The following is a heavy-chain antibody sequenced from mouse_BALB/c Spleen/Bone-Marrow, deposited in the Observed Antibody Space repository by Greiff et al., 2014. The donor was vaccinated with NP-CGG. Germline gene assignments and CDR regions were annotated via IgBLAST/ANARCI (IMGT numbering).Heavy chain of an antibody. J-gene: IGHJ1*01. CDR2: IYPGDGST. Sequence: VQLQQSGPELVKPGASVKMSCKASGYTFTSYFIHWVKQRPGQGLEWIGWIYPGDGSTKYNEKFKGKTTLTADKSSSTAYMLLSSLTSEDSAIFFCAYYRYDEYFGVWGAGTTVTVSS. D-gene: IGHD2-14*01. CDR3: AYYRYDEYFGV. CDR1: GYTFTSYF. V-gene: IGHV1S56*01.